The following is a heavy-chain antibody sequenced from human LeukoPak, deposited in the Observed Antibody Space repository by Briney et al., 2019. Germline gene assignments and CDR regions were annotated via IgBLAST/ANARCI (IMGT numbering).Heavy chain of an antibody. CDR2: INPNSGGT. Sequence: GASVTVSCTASGYTFTGYYMHWVRQAPGQGLEWMGWINPNSGGTNYAQKFQGRVTMTRDTSISTAYMELSRLRSDDTAVYYCASSYCTNGVCAYYYYYMDVWGKGTTVTVSS. V-gene: IGHV1-2*02. CDR3: ASSYCTNGVCAYYYYYMDV. CDR1: GYTFTGYY. J-gene: IGHJ6*03. D-gene: IGHD2-8*01.